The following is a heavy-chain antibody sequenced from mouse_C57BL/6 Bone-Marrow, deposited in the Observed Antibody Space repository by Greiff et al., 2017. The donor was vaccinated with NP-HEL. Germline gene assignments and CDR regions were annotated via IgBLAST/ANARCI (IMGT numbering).Heavy chain of an antibody. CDR1: GYTFTSYW. V-gene: IGHV1-50*01. J-gene: IGHJ3*01. CDR3: ARPLFAY. Sequence: QVQLQQPGAELVKPGASVKLSCKASGYTFTSYWMQWVKQRPGQGLEWIGEIDPSDSSTNYNQKFKGQATLTVDTSSSTAYMQLSSLTSEDSAVYYCARPLFAYWGQGTLVTVSA. CDR2: IDPSDSST.